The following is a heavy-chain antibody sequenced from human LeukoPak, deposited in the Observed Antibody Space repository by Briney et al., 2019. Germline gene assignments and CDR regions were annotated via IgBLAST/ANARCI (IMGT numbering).Heavy chain of an antibody. CDR3: ARDRGSSSWLFDY. CDR2: IYSGGST. V-gene: IGHV3-66*01. D-gene: IGHD6-13*01. Sequence: GGSLRLSCAASGFTVSSNYMSWVRQAPGKGLEWVSAIYSGGSTYYADSVKGRFTISRDNSKNTLYLQMNSLRAEDTAVYYCARDRGSSSWLFDYWGQGTLVTVSS. CDR1: GFTVSSNY. J-gene: IGHJ4*02.